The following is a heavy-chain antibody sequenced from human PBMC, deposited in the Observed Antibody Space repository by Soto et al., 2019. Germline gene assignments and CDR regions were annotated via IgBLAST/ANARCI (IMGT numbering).Heavy chain of an antibody. CDR3: AKAREIGVVITTCFDY. D-gene: IGHD3-22*01. CDR1: GFTFSTYA. J-gene: IGHJ4*02. CDR2: LSGSGTTA. Sequence: EVHLLESGGGLVQPGGSLTLSCAASGFTFSTYAMSWVRQAPGKGLEWVSGLSGSGTTAYYAESVRGRLTISRDNSTMPLDLKMNRLRAEDTAVYYCAKAREIGVVITTCFDYCGQGTLVTVSS. V-gene: IGHV3-23*01.